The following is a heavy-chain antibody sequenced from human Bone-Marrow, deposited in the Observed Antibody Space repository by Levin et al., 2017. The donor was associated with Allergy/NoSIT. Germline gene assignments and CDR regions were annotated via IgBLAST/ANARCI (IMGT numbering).Heavy chain of an antibody. Sequence: GESLKISCAASGFTFSSYGMHWVRQAPGKGLEWVAVIWYDGSNKYYADSVKGRFTISRDNSKNTLYLQMNSLRAEDTAVYYCARVLGYSYGEFDYWGQGTLVTVSS. CDR3: ARVLGYSYGEFDY. D-gene: IGHD5-18*01. CDR2: IWYDGSNK. CDR1: GFTFSSYG. V-gene: IGHV3-33*01. J-gene: IGHJ4*02.